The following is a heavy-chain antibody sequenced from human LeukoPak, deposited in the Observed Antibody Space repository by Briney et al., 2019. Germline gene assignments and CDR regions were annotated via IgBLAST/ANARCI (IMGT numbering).Heavy chain of an antibody. CDR3: ARELH. CDR2: IYSGGST. Sequence: ETLSLTCSVSGGSISSSSYYWGWIRQSPGKGLEWVSIIYSGGSTYYADSVKGRFTISRDNSKNTLYLQMNSLRTEDTAVYYCARELHWGQGTLVTVSS. V-gene: IGHV3-53*05. CDR1: GGSISSSSYY. J-gene: IGHJ4*02.